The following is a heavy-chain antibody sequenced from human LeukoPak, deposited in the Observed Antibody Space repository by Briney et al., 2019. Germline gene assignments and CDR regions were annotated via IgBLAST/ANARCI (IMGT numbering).Heavy chain of an antibody. CDR3: AKARPGRLLLRFLEWVPIGFEY. D-gene: IGHD3-3*01. Sequence: PGGSLRLSCAASGFTFSSYAMSWVRQAPGKGLEWVSAISGSGGSTYYADSVKGRFTISRDNSKNTLYLQMNSLRAEDTAVYYCAKARPGRLLLRFLEWVPIGFEYWGQGTLVTVSS. V-gene: IGHV3-23*01. CDR2: ISGSGGST. CDR1: GFTFSSYA. J-gene: IGHJ4*02.